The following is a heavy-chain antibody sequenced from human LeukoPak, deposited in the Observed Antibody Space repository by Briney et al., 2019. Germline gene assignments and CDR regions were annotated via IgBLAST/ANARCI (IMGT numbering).Heavy chain of an antibody. J-gene: IGHJ5*02. CDR1: GGTFSSYA. CDR2: IIPIFGTA. V-gene: IGHV1-69*13. D-gene: IGHD2-21*02. CDR3: ARGDGYCGGDCYLELDP. Sequence: GASVKVSCKASGGTFSSYAISWVRQAPGQGLEWMGGIIPIFGTANYAQKFQGRVTITADESTSTAYMELSSLRSEDTAVYYCARGDGYCGGDCYLELDPWGQGTLVTVSS.